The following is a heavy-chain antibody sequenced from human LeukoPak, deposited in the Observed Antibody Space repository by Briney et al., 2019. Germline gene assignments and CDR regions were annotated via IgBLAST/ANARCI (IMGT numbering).Heavy chain of an antibody. CDR1: GFTFSRYD. CDR3: AKGGEREWFGELLNSQYDY. V-gene: IGHV3-23*01. D-gene: IGHD3-10*01. CDR2: IGGSGGSTGGST. Sequence: GGSLRLSCEASGFTFSRYDMSWVRQAPGKGLEWVSVIGGSGGSTGGSTYYADFVKGRFTVSRDNSKNTLYLQMNSLRAEDTAVYYCAKGGEREWFGELLNSQYDYWGQGTLVTVSS. J-gene: IGHJ4*02.